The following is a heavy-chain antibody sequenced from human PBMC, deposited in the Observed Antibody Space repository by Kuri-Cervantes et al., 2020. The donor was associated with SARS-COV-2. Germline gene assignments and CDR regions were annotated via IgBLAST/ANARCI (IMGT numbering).Heavy chain of an antibody. CDR1: ETTFPNYD. V-gene: IGHV1-8*01. J-gene: IGHJ4*02. CDR2: VKTNSGNT. Sequence: ASVKVSCKTPETTFPNYDINWVRQATGRGLEWMGMVKTNSGNTLYAQIFQSRVTMTRDTSTTTAYMELSSLTSEDTAIYYCYCAPKEGFDSWGQGTLVTVSS. D-gene: IGHD2-21*01. CDR3: YCAPKEGFDS.